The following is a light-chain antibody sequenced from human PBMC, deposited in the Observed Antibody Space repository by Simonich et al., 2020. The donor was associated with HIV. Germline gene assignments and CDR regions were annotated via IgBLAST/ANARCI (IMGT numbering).Light chain of an antibody. CDR2: WAS. Sequence: DIVMTQSPDSLAVSLGEWATINCKSSQNILYSSNNRHYLAWYQQKPGQPPKLLIHWASPRESGVPDRFSGSGSGTDFTLTISSLQAEDVAVYYCQQYYSTPLTFGGGTKVEI. J-gene: IGKJ4*01. CDR3: QQYYSTPLT. V-gene: IGKV4-1*01. CDR1: QNILYSSNNRHY.